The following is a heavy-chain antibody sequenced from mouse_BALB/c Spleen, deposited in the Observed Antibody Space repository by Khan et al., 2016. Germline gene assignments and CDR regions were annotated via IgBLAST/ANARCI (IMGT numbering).Heavy chain of an antibody. J-gene: IGHJ2*01. CDR2: ISYSGTT. Sequence: EVQLQESGPSLVKPSQTLSLTCAVSGDTITSDWWNWIRQSPGNRFEWIGYISYSGTTYYNPSLKSRISITSDTSKNHFYLQLNCVTDEDTATYYCSADDGYLFDYWGQGTTLTVSS. V-gene: IGHV3-8*02. D-gene: IGHD2-3*01. CDR1: GDTITSDW. CDR3: SADDGYLFDY.